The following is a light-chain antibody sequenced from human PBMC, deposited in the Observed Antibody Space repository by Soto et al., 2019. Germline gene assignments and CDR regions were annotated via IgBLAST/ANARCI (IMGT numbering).Light chain of an antibody. V-gene: IGKV3-20*01. CDR1: HILPSNY. CDR2: GTX. CDR3: QQYETSLGLT. J-gene: IGKJ1*01. Sequence: EIVLTQSAGTLSLPPGDSATVSCRAGHILPSNYVAWDEHKPGQSPRLLXXGTXSRATGIPTRFSGSGSGSDFTLSITRLEPEEFAVYYCQQYETSLGLTFGQGTKVDIK.